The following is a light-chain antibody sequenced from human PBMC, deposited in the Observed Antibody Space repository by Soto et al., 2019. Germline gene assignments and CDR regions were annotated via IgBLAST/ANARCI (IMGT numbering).Light chain of an antibody. CDR2: AAS. CDR1: QSISSY. CDR3: QQSYSTPHT. J-gene: IGKJ2*01. Sequence: DIQMTQSPSSLSASVGDRVTITCRASQSISSYLNWYQQKPGKAPKLMIYAASSLQSGVPSRFSGRRSETDFTLTISSQQPEDFAPYYCQQSYSTPHTFGQWTKLEIK. V-gene: IGKV1-39*01.